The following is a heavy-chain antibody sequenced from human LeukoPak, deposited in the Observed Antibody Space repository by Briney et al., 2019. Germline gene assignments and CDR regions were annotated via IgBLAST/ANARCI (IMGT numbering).Heavy chain of an antibody. CDR3: ARGTHYYGTGSYYNEPLDY. CDR2: ISSDGGST. CDR1: GFTFSSYA. Sequence: PGRSLRLSCADSGFTFSSYAMHWVRQAPGKGLEYVSAISSDGGSTYYANSVKGRFTISRDNSKNTLYLQMGSLRAEDMAVYYCARGTHYYGTGSYYNEPLDYWGQGTLVTVSS. J-gene: IGHJ4*02. V-gene: IGHV3-64*01. D-gene: IGHD3-10*01.